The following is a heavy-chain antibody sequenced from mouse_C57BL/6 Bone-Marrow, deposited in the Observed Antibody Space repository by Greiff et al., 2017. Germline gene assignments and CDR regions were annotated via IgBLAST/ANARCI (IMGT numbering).Heavy chain of an antibody. Sequence: VKLVESGAELARPGASVKLSCKASGYTFTSYGIRWVKQRTGQGLEWIGEIYPRSGNTYYNEKFKGKATLTADKSSSTAYMELRSLTSEDSAVYFCARLGLLDWYFDVWGSGTTVTVSS. CDR2: IYPRSGNT. D-gene: IGHD2-3*01. CDR1: GYTFTSYG. CDR3: ARLGLLDWYFDV. V-gene: IGHV1-81*01. J-gene: IGHJ1*01.